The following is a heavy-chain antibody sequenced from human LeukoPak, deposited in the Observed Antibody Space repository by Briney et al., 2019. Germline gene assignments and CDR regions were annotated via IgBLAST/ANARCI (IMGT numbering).Heavy chain of an antibody. CDR1: GFSFTSYA. D-gene: IGHD6-19*01. J-gene: IGHJ4*02. V-gene: IGHV3-23*01. CDR3: AGDPPASGWSFEY. CDR2: ISGSGRST. Sequence: GGSLRLSCAASGFSFTSYAMNWVRQAPGKGLEWVSAISGSGRSTYSADSVRGRLTTSRDNSKNILYLQMNNLRGEDTAVYYCAGDPPASGWSFEYWGQGTVVAVSS.